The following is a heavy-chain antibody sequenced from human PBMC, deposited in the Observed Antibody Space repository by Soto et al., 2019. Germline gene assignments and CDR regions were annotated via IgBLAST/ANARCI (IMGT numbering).Heavy chain of an antibody. CDR3: ARDGDFWRWDY. Sequence: ASVKVSCKASGYTFTSYDINWVRQATGQGLEWMGWMNPSGGSTTYAQKFQGRVIMTRDTSASTIYMELSSLRFEDTAVYYCARDGDFWRWDYWGQGTQVTVSS. CDR1: GYTFTSYD. CDR2: MNPSGGST. J-gene: IGHJ4*02. D-gene: IGHD3-3*01. V-gene: IGHV1-8*01.